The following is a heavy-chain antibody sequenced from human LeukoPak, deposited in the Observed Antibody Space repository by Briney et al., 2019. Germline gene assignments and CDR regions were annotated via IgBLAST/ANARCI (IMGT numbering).Heavy chain of an antibody. D-gene: IGHD3-22*01. CDR1: GYTFTSYY. CDR2: INPSGGST. Sequence: GASVKVSCKASGYTFTSYYMHWVRQAPGQGLEWMGIINPSGGSTSYAQKFQGRVTMARDTSTSTVYMELSSLRSEDTAVYYCARDGNYDSSGYYFDYWGQGTLVTVSS. CDR3: ARDGNYDSSGYYFDY. J-gene: IGHJ4*02. V-gene: IGHV1-46*01.